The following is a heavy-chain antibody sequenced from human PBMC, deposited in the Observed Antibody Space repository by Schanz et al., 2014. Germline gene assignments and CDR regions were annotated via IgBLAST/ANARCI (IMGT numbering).Heavy chain of an antibody. V-gene: IGHV3-30*04. Sequence: QVQLVESGGGVVQPGRSLRLSCAASGFTFSNYAMHWVRQAPGKGLEWVAIIWYDGSNKYYADSVKGRFTISRDNSKNTVNLQMNSLRAEDTAVYYCARPSDSSWYMDVWGKGTTVTVSS. D-gene: IGHD2-21*02. J-gene: IGHJ6*03. CDR1: GFTFSNYA. CDR3: ARPSDSSWYMDV. CDR2: IWYDGSNK.